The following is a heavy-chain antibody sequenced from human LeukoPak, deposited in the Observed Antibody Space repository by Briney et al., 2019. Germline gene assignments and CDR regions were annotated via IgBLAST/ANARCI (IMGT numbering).Heavy chain of an antibody. D-gene: IGHD2-21*01. V-gene: IGHV1-3*01. Sequence: ASVKVSCKASGYTFTSYAMHWVRLAPGQRLEWMGWINAGNGNTKYSQKFQGRVTITRDTSASTAYMELSSLRSEDTAVYYCARAEPLAYCGGDCYGAFDIWGQGTMVTVSS. CDR1: GYTFTSYA. J-gene: IGHJ3*02. CDR2: INAGNGNT. CDR3: ARAEPLAYCGGDCYGAFDI.